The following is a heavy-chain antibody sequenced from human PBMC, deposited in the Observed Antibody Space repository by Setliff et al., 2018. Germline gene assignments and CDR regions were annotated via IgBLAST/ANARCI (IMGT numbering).Heavy chain of an antibody. Sequence: GSLRLSCVVSGFTFRNFGMTWVRQAPGKGLEWLAKISGASSTIYYADSVKGRFTISRDNAQDSFYLQMNSLTAGDTAVYYCARSSVVGGYSTTYYFDYMDVWGKGTTVTAP. J-gene: IGHJ6*03. D-gene: IGHD3-3*01. CDR1: GFTFRNFG. CDR3: ARSSVVGGYSTTYYFDYMDV. V-gene: IGHV3-48*01. CDR2: ISGASSTI.